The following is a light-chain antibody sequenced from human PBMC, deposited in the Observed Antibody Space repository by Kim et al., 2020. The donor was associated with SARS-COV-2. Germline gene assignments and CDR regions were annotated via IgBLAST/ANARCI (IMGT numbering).Light chain of an antibody. J-gene: IGKJ4*01. CDR1: QNIINSY. CDR2: ETS. V-gene: IGKV3-20*01. Sequence: EMVLTQSPGTLSLSPGERATLSCRASQNIINSYLAWYQQKPGQAPRLLVYETSSRATGIPERFSGSGSGTDFTLTISRLEPEDFAVYYCQRYGTPVTFGGGTKLEI. CDR3: QRYGTPVT.